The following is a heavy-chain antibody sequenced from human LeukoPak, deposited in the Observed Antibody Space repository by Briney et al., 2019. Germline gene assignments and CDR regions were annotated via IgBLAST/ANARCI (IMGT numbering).Heavy chain of an antibody. Sequence: GRSLRLSCAASGFSFDDYAMAWVRQAPGKGLEWVSGISWNSGTIAYADSEKGRFTISRDNAKNSLYLQMNSLRPEDTALYYCAKESVYGFFQHWGQGTLVIVSS. J-gene: IGHJ1*01. D-gene: IGHD6-6*01. CDR3: AKESVYGFFQH. V-gene: IGHV3-9*01. CDR2: ISWNSGTI. CDR1: GFSFDDYA.